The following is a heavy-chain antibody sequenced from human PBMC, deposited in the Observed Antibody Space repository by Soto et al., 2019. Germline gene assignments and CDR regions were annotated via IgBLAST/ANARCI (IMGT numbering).Heavy chain of an antibody. V-gene: IGHV1-69*02. CDR2: IIPILGIA. Sequence: SLKVSCKAAGGTFSSYTISWVRQAPGQGLEWMGRIIPILGIANYAQKFQGRVTITADKSTSTAYMELSSLRSEDTAVYYCARGRFQLEPFDYWGQGTLVTVSS. D-gene: IGHD1-1*01. CDR1: GGTFSSYT. J-gene: IGHJ4*02. CDR3: ARGRFQLEPFDY.